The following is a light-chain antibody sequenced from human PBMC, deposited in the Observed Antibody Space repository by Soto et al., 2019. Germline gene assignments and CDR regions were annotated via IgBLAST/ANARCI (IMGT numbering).Light chain of an antibody. J-gene: IGKJ1*01. Sequence: DIQMTQSPSTLSASVGDRVSITCRASHNIARWLAWYQQKPGKAPRLLIYDASTLETGVPSRFSGSGSGTEFTRTISSLRPDDFATYFCQHLDSNWPFGQGTKVEI. CDR2: DAS. CDR1: HNIARW. CDR3: QHLDSNWP. V-gene: IGKV1-5*01.